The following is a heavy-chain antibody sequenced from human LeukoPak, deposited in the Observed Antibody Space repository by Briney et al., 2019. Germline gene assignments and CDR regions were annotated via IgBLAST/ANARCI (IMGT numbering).Heavy chain of an antibody. V-gene: IGHV3-53*01. Sequence: PGGSLRLSCAASGFTVSSNYMGWVRQAQGKGLEWVSVIYSYGFTSYAESVKGRFTISRDNSKNTPYLQMNSLRAEDTAVYYCYGIRLGDGFQIWGQRTMVILSS. J-gene: IGHJ3*02. D-gene: IGHD3-16*01. CDR2: IYSYGFT. CDR1: GFTVSSNY. CDR3: YGIRLGDGFQI.